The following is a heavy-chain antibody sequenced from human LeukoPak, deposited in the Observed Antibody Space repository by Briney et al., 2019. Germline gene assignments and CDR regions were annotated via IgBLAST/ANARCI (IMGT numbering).Heavy chain of an antibody. V-gene: IGHV4-30-2*01. D-gene: IGHD4/OR15-4a*01. J-gene: IGHJ4*02. CDR3: ATEGTNYDFDH. Sequence: SETLSLTCAVSGASISNSAYSWSWIRPPPGRGLEWIGYVYHSGSSYDSPSLQSRVTISVDRSKNQFSLKLSSVTAADAAVYYCATEGTNYDFDHWGQGTLVTVSS. CDR2: VYHSGSS. CDR1: GASISNSAYS.